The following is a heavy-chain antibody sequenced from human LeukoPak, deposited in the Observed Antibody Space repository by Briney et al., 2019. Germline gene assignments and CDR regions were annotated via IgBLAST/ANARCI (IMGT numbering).Heavy chain of an antibody. CDR3: ARREYCSRGSCSSFDY. CDR2: IYPGDSDT. D-gene: IGHD2-15*01. V-gene: IGHV5-51*01. J-gene: IGHJ4*02. CDR1: GXNFSNYW. Sequence: GESLKISFKGSGXNFSNYWIAWVRQMPGRGLEWMGIIYPGDSDTRYSPSFQGQVTISADKSISTAYLQWSALKASDTAMYYCARREYCSRGSCSSFDYWGQGTPVTVSS.